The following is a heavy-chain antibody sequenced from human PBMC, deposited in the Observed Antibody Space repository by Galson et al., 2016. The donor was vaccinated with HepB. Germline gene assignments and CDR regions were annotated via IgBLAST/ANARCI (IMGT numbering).Heavy chain of an antibody. Sequence: GYTFTIYGITWVRQAPGQGLEWMGWISTSSGNTNYAQKFQGRVTMTTGTSTSTAYMELRSLRSDDTAVYYCAGHRGGLTYYYDSSSYPSDYWGQGTLVTVPS. J-gene: IGHJ4*02. V-gene: IGHV1-18*01. D-gene: IGHD3-22*01. CDR1: GYTFTIYG. CDR3: AGHRGGLTYYYDSSSYPSDY. CDR2: ISTSSGNT.